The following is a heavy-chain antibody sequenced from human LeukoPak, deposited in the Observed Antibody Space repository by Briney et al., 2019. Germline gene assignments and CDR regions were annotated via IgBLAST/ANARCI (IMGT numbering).Heavy chain of an antibody. Sequence: SVKVSCKASGGTFSSYAISWVRQAPGQGLEWMGGIIPIFGTANYAQKFQSRVTITADESTSTAYMELSSLRSEDTAVYYCARDIRKGIAAQNWFDPWGQGTLVTVSS. D-gene: IGHD6-13*01. CDR2: IIPIFGTA. CDR1: GGTFSSYA. CDR3: ARDIRKGIAAQNWFDP. V-gene: IGHV1-69*13. J-gene: IGHJ5*02.